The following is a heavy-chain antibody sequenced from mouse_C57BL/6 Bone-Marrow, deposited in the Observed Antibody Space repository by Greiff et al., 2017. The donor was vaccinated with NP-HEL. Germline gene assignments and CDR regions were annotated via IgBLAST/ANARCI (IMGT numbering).Heavy chain of an antibody. CDR3: TTGDDYERADFFAY. Sequence: EVKLMESGAELVRPGASVKLSCTASGFNIKDDYMHWVKQRPEQGLEWIGWIDPENGDTEYASKFQGKATITADTSSNTAYLQLSSLTSEDTAVYYCTTGDDYERADFFAYWGQGTLVTVSA. D-gene: IGHD2-4*01. CDR2: IDPENGDT. CDR1: GFNIKDDY. J-gene: IGHJ3*01. V-gene: IGHV14-4*01.